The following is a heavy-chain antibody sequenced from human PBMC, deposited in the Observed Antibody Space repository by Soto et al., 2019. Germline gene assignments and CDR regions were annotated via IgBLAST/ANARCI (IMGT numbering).Heavy chain of an antibody. CDR1: GGSISSYY. CDR2: IYYSGST. D-gene: IGHD4-17*01. V-gene: IGHV4-59*01. CDR3: ARDSHGDYSYYYYYGMDV. J-gene: IGHJ6*02. Sequence: SETLPLTCTVSGGSISSYYWSWIRQPPGKGLEWIGYIYYSGSTNYNPSLKSRVTISVDTSKNQFSLKLSSVTAADTAVYYCARDSHGDYSYYYYYGMDVWGQGTTVTVSS.